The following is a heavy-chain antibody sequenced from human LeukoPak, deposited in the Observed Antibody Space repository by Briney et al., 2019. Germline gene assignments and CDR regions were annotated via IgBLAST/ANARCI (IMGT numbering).Heavy chain of an antibody. V-gene: IGHV3-30*04. D-gene: IGHD4-17*01. Sequence: GRSLRLCCASSGFTFSSYALYWGRQAPGKGLVGVAVISSDGSNKYYAASVKGRFTFSRDNSKNTLYLQMNSLSGEDTAVYYCARDLWLTGTYCDYWGEG. CDR1: GFTFSSYA. J-gene: IGHJ4*02. CDR2: ISSDGSNK. CDR3: ARDLWLTGTYCDY.